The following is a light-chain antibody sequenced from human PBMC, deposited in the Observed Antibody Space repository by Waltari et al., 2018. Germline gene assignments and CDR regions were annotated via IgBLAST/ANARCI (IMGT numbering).Light chain of an antibody. Sequence: EIVLTQSPGTLSLSPGERATLSCRATQSVSSSHLAWYQQKPGQAPRLLISGASGRATGIPDRFSASGSGTDFTLTISRLEPEDFAVYYCQQYGSSPLTFGGGTKVEIK. J-gene: IGKJ4*01. CDR2: GAS. CDR1: QSVSSSH. V-gene: IGKV3-20*01. CDR3: QQYGSSPLT.